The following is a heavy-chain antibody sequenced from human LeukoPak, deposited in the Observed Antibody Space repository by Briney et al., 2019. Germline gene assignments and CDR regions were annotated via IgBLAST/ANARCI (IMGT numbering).Heavy chain of an antibody. J-gene: IGHJ6*03. D-gene: IGHD3-10*01. Sequence: PSETLSLTCTVSGGSISSSSYYWGWIRQPPGKGPEWIGSIYYSGSTYYNPSLKSRVTISVDTSKNQFSLKLASVTAADTAVYYCARVEEGYGSGRRENYYYYYMDVWGKGTTVTISS. CDR2: IYYSGST. V-gene: IGHV4-39*07. CDR1: GGSISSSSYY. CDR3: ARVEEGYGSGRRENYYYYYMDV.